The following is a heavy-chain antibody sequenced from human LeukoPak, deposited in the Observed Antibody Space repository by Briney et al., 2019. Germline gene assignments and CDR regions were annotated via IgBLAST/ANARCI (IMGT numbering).Heavy chain of an antibody. V-gene: IGHV3-53*01. D-gene: IGHD2-2*01. CDR1: GFTVSSNY. J-gene: IGHJ6*02. CDR2: IYSGGST. Sequence: GGSLRLSCAASGFTVSSNYMSWVRQAPGKGLEWVSVIYSGGSTYYADSVKGQFTISRDNSKNTLYLQMNSLRAEDTAVYYCARDCSSTSCSPGYYYYGMDVWGQGTTVTVSS. CDR3: ARDCSSTSCSPGYYYYGMDV.